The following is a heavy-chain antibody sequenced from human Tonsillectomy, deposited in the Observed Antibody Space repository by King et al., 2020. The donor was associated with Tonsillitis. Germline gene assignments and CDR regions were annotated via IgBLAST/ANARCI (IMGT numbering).Heavy chain of an antibody. CDR3: ARYMVRGVSPFGY. CDR2: IYYGGST. D-gene: IGHD3-10*01. V-gene: IGHV4-31*03. Sequence: VQLQESGPGLVKPSQTLSLTCTVSGGSISSSFYYWGWIRRHPGKGLEWIGYIYYGGSTYYNPSLKSRVTISVDTSKNQFSLKLSSVTAADTAVYYCARYMVRGVSPFGYWSQGTLVTVSS. J-gene: IGHJ4*02. CDR1: GGSISSSFYY.